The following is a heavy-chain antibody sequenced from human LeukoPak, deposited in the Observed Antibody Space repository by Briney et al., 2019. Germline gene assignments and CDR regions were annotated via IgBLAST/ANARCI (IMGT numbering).Heavy chain of an antibody. V-gene: IGHV3-21*01. CDR1: GFTFSSYS. D-gene: IGHD3-3*01. CDR2: ISSSSNYI. CDR3: ARDGDPITIFGVVIMYPYYFDY. Sequence: GGSLRLSCAASGFTFSSYSMNWVRQAPGKGLEWVSSISSSSNYIYYADSVKGRFTISRDNAKNSLYLQMNSLRAEDTAVYYCARDGDPITIFGVVIMYPYYFDYWGQGTLVTVSS. J-gene: IGHJ4*02.